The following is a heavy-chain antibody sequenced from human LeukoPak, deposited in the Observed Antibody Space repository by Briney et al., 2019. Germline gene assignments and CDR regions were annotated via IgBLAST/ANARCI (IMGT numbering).Heavy chain of an antibody. CDR1: GCSISSYY. CDR3: AGNVDTAMVYYYYYMDV. D-gene: IGHD5-18*01. Sequence: SGTLSLTCTVSGCSISSYYWSWIRQPPGKGLEGIGYIYTSGSTNYNLSLKSRVTISVDTSQNQSSLKLSSVPAADTAVYYCAGNVDTAMVYYYYYMDVWGKGTTVTVSS. V-gene: IGHV4-4*09. J-gene: IGHJ6*03. CDR2: IYTSGST.